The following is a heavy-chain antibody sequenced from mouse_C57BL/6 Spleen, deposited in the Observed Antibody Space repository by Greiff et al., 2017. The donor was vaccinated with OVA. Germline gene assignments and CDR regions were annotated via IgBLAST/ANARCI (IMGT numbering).Heavy chain of an antibody. D-gene: IGHD1-1*01. V-gene: IGHV1-80*01. Sequence: QVQLQQSGAELVKPGASVKLSCKASGYAFSSYWMNWVKQRPGKGLAWIGQIYPGDGDTNYNGKLKGKATLTADKSYSTAYMQLSSLTSEDSSVFFCARWPYYYGRSFDYWGQGTTLTVSS. CDR2: IYPGDGDT. J-gene: IGHJ2*01. CDR3: ARWPYYYGRSFDY. CDR1: GYAFSSYW.